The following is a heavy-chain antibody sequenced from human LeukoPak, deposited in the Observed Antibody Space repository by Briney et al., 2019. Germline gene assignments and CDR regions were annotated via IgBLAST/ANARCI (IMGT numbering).Heavy chain of an antibody. D-gene: IGHD3-9*01. CDR1: NDSINSGASF. Sequence: SETLSLTCTVSNDSINSGASFWSWIRQPAGKGLEWIGRIYSSGSTNYNPSLKSRVTISVDTSKNQFSLKLSSVTAADTAVYYCARVQESQIDYYFDYWGQGTLVTVSS. J-gene: IGHJ4*02. CDR2: IYSSGST. CDR3: ARVQESQIDYYFDY. V-gene: IGHV4-61*10.